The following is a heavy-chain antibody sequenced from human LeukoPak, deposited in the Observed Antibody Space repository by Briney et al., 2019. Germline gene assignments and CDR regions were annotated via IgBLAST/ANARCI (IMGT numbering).Heavy chain of an antibody. CDR3: ARDPIRRVRFLEWFHQGWFDP. CDR2: IYYSGST. J-gene: IGHJ5*02. V-gene: IGHV4-59*01. D-gene: IGHD3-3*01. CDR1: GGSISSYY. Sequence: SETLSLTCTVSGGSISSYYWSWIRQPPGKGLEWIGYIYYSGSTNYNPSLKSRVTISVDTSKNQFSLKLSSVTAADTAVYYCARDPIRRVRFLEWFHQGWFDPWGQGTLVTVSS.